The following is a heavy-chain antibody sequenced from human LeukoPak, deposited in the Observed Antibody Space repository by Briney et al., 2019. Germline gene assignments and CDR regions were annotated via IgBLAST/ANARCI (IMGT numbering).Heavy chain of an antibody. Sequence: PGGSLRLSCAASGFTFSNAWMSWVRQAPGKGLEWIGRIYYSGNTYYNASLKSRVTISVDTSKNQFSLKLSSVTAADTAVYYCARSRIVLADSLDPWGQGTLVTVSS. CDR2: IYYSGNT. CDR1: GFTFSNAW. V-gene: IGHV4-4*02. CDR3: ARSRIVLADSLDP. J-gene: IGHJ5*02. D-gene: IGHD6-19*01.